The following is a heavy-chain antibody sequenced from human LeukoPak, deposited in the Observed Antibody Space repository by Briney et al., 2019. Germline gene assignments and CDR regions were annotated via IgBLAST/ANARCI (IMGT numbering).Heavy chain of an antibody. Sequence: HPGGSLRLSCAAYGFTFDDYAMHWVRQAPGKGLEWVSGISWNSGSIGYADSVKGRFTISRDNAKNSLYLQMNSLRAEDTALYYCAKDITAAGHPAKFDYWGQGTLVTVSS. V-gene: IGHV3-9*01. CDR3: AKDITAAGHPAKFDY. D-gene: IGHD6-13*01. CDR1: GFTFDDYA. CDR2: ISWNSGSI. J-gene: IGHJ4*02.